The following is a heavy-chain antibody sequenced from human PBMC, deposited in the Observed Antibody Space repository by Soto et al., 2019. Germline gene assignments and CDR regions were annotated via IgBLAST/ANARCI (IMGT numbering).Heavy chain of an antibody. CDR3: ARGPDTYYYGSGSYYHYYYYGMDV. CDR2: INHSGST. J-gene: IGHJ6*02. Sequence: SETLSLTCAVYGGSFSGYYWSWIRQPPGKXLEWIGEINHSGSTNYNPSLKSRVTISVDTSKNQFSLKLSSVTAADTAVYYCARGPDTYYYGSGSYYHYYYYGMDVWGQGTTVTVSS. D-gene: IGHD3-10*01. CDR1: GGSFSGYY. V-gene: IGHV4-34*01.